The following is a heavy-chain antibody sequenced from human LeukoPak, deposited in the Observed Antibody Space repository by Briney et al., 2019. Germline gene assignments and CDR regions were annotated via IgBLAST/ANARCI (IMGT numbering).Heavy chain of an antibody. Sequence: PGGSLRLSCEVSGFTFSSYNMNWVRQAPGKGLEWVSVIYSGGSTYYADSVKGRFTTSRDNSKNTLYLQMNSLRAEDTAVYYCARVGAMAADYWGQGTLVTVSS. V-gene: IGHV3-66*01. D-gene: IGHD1-26*01. J-gene: IGHJ4*02. CDR3: ARVGAMAADY. CDR1: GFTFSSYN. CDR2: IYSGGST.